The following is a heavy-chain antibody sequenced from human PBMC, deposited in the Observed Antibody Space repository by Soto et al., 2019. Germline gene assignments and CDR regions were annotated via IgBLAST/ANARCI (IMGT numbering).Heavy chain of an antibody. CDR3: ARDEGDGGNPAADGIDV. Sequence: QVQLVESGGGVVQPGRSLRLSCAASGFTFSSYGMHWVRQAPGKGLEWVAVIWYDGSNKYYADSVKGRFTISRDNSKKTLYLQMNSLRAEDTAVSYCARDEGDGGNPAADGIDVWGQGTTVTVSS. V-gene: IGHV3-33*01. J-gene: IGHJ6*02. CDR1: GFTFSSYG. CDR2: IWYDGSNK. D-gene: IGHD2-15*01.